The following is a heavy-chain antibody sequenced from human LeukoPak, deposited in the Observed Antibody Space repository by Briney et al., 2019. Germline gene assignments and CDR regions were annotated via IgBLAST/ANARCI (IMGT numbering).Heavy chain of an antibody. D-gene: IGHD4-11*01. CDR2: ISYDGSNK. CDR3: ARDGHLPTVSRYPHYFDY. Sequence: GGSLRLSCAASGFTFSSYAMHWVRQAPGKGLEWVAVISYDGSNKYYADSVKGRFTISRDNPKNTLYLQMNSLRAEDTAVYYCARDGHLPTVSRYPHYFDYWGQGTLVTVSS. J-gene: IGHJ4*02. V-gene: IGHV3-30-3*01. CDR1: GFTFSSYA.